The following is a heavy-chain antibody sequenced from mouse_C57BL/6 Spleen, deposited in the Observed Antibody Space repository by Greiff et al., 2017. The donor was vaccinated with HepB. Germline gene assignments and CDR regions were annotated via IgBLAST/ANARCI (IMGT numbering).Heavy chain of an antibody. CDR3: ARWGVWDYFDY. CDR2: IHPNSGST. V-gene: IGHV1-64*01. D-gene: IGHD4-1*01. J-gene: IGHJ2*01. CDR1: GYTFTSYW. Sequence: QVHVKQPGAELVKPGASVKLSCKASGYTFTSYWMHWVKQRPGQGLEWIGMIHPNSGSTNYNEKFKSKATLTVDKSSSTAYMQLSSLTSEDSAVYYCARWGVWDYFDYWGQGTTLTVSS.